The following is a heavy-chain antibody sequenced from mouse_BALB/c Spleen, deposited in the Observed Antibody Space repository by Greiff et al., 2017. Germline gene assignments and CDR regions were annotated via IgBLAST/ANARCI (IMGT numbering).Heavy chain of an antibody. CDR3: TRDRYADYAMDY. D-gene: IGHD2-14*01. CDR1: GFTFSNYW. V-gene: IGHV6-6*02. J-gene: IGHJ4*01. CDR2: IRLKSNNYAT. Sequence: EVQLQESGGGLVQPGGSMKLSCVASGFTFSNYWMNWVRQSPEKGLEWVAEIRLKSNNYATHYAESVKGRFTISRDDSKSSVYLQMNNLRAEDTGIYYCTRDRYADYAMDYWGQGTSVTVSS.